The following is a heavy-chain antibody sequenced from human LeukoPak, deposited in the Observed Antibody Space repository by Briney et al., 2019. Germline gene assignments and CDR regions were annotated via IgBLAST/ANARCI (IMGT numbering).Heavy chain of an antibody. J-gene: IGHJ4*02. D-gene: IGHD4-17*01. V-gene: IGHV3-48*03. CDR3: ARDPWAGDYGYGSFDY. Sequence: GGSLRLSCAASGFTFSNYEMNWVRQAPGEGLEWVSYISNSGSTIYYADSVKGRFTVSRDLAKNSVYLQMNSLRVDDTAIYYCARDPWAGDYGYGSFDYWGQGTLVIVSS. CDR2: ISNSGSTI. CDR1: GFTFSNYE.